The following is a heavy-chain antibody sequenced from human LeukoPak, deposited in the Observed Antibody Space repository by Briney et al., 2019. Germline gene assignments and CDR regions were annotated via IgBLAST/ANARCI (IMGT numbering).Heavy chain of an antibody. CDR2: INVVNDNT. D-gene: IGHD2/OR15-2a*01. Sequence: ASVKVSCKTSGYDFTSYAMHWVRQAPGQRLEWMGRINVVNDNTKLSQKFQGRVTITSDTSASTAYMEMSSLRFDDTAVYYCARAPLTTYPWWGQGTLVTVSS. CDR1: GYDFTSYA. CDR3: ARAPLTTYPW. V-gene: IGHV1-3*01. J-gene: IGHJ4*02.